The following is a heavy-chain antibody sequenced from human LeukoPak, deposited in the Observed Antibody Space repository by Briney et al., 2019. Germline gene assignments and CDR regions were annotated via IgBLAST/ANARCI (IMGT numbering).Heavy chain of an antibody. CDR2: ITDSGGYT. D-gene: IGHD2-2*02. V-gene: IGHV3-23*01. CDR1: GLTFGRYA. CDR3: ATYPRPHFNY. J-gene: IGHJ4*02. Sequence: GGSLRLSCAASGLTFGRYAMSWVRQAPGKGLQWVSGITDSGGYTYYADSVKGRFTISRDNSRYTLYLQMNSLRAEDTAVYYCATYPRPHFNYWGQGTLVTVSS.